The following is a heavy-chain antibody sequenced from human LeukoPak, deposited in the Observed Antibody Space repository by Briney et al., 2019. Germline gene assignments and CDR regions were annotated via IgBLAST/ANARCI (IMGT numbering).Heavy chain of an antibody. CDR1: GYTFTTYG. D-gene: IGHD6-6*01. CDR3: ARDSVAVRPGWFDR. Sequence: GASVKVSCKPSGYTFTTYGTSWVRQAPGQGLEWLGWISAYNGDTTYAQKFQCRVTMTTETSTRTAYMELRSLRSDDTAVYYCARDSVAVRPGWFDRWGQGTLVTVSS. V-gene: IGHV1-18*01. J-gene: IGHJ5*02. CDR2: ISAYNGDT.